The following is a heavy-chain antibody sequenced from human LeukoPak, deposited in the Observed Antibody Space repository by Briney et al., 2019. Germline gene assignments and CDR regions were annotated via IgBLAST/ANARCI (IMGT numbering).Heavy chain of an antibody. J-gene: IGHJ6*02. CDR2: IHYSGST. V-gene: IGHV4-59*01. CDR1: GGSISSYY. Sequence: PSETLSLTCTVSGGSISSYYWSWIRQPPGKGLEWIGYIHYSGSTNYNPSLKSRVTISIDTSKNQFSLKLSSVTAADTAVYYCARVHPEGFYYYYYGMDVWGQGTTVTVSS. CDR3: ARVHPEGFYYYYYGMDV.